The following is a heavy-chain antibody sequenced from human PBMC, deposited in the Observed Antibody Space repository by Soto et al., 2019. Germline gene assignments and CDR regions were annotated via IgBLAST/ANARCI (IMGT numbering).Heavy chain of an antibody. CDR3: ARGASYYGSGSYYYGMDV. V-gene: IGHV4-30-4*01. CDR2: IYYSGST. Sequence: QVQLQESGPGLVKPSQTLSLTCTVSGGSISSGDYYWSWIRQPPGKGLEWIGYIYYSGSTYYNPSLKSRVTISVDMSKNQFSLKLSSVTAADTAVYYCARGASYYGSGSYYYGMDVWGQGTTVTVSS. D-gene: IGHD3-10*01. CDR1: GGSISSGDYY. J-gene: IGHJ6*02.